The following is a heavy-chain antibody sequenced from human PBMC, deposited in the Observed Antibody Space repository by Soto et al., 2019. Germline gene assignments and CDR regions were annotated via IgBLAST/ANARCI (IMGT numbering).Heavy chain of an antibody. CDR1: GFTFSDYY. CDR3: ARPASGGAYAVD. J-gene: IGHJ4*02. V-gene: IGHV3-11*05. Sequence: QVQLVESGGGLVKPGGSLRLSCAASGFTFSDYYMSWIRQAPGKGLEWVSYISTSSSYTRYADSVKGRFTISRDNAKNSLYLQMNSLRAEDTAVYYCARPASGGAYAVDWGQGTLVTVSS. CDR2: ISTSSSYT. D-gene: IGHD2-8*02.